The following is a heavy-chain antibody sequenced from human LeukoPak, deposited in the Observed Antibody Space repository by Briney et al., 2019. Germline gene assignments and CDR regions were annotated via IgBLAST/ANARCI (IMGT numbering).Heavy chain of an antibody. V-gene: IGHV1-8*02. CDR3: ARTIPLYYYYGMDV. CDR1: GYTFTSYG. D-gene: IGHD2-2*02. Sequence: GASVKVSCKASGYTFTSYGISWVRQATGQGLEWMGWMNPNSGNTGYAQKFQGRVTMTRNTSISTAYMELSSLRSEDTAVYYCARTIPLYYYYGMDVWGQGTTVTVSS. J-gene: IGHJ6*02. CDR2: MNPNSGNT.